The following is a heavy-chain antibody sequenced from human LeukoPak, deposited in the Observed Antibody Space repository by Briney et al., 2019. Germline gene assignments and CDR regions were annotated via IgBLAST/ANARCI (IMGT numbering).Heavy chain of an antibody. CDR2: ISGSGGST. Sequence: GGSLRLSCAASGFTFSSYAMSWVRQAPGKGLEWVSAISGSGGSTYYADSVKGRFTISRDNAKNSLYLQMNTLRAEDTAVYYCAREGDGWFDPWGQGTLVTVSS. J-gene: IGHJ5*02. V-gene: IGHV3-23*01. D-gene: IGHD5-24*01. CDR1: GFTFSSYA. CDR3: AREGDGWFDP.